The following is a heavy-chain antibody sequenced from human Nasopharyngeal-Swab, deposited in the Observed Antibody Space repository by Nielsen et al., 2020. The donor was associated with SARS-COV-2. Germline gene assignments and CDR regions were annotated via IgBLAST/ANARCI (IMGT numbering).Heavy chain of an antibody. V-gene: IGHV4-39*07. CDR1: GGSISSGGYS. D-gene: IGHD1-1*01. CDR3: ARDLDWNEGLDY. J-gene: IGHJ4*02. Sequence: SETLSLTCAVSGGSISSGGYSWSWIRQPPGKGLEWIGSIYYSGSTYYNPSLKSRVTISVDTSKNQFSLKLSSVTAADTAVYYCARDLDWNEGLDYWGQGTLVTVSS. CDR2: IYYSGST.